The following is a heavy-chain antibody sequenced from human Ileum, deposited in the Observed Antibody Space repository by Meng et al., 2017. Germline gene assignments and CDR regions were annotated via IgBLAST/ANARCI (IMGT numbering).Heavy chain of an antibody. J-gene: IGHJ4*02. Sequence: QGRLPWSGPGLVGPSGPLSLTCTVSGGSISSSFYWSWVRQSPGKGLEWIGQIYLAGSPNYNPSLESRVTISVDKSKNQFSLRLTSVTAADTAIFYCVRHGGKYFDSWGQGTLVTVSS. V-gene: IGHV4-4*02. CDR1: GGSISSSFY. CDR3: VRHGGKYFDS. D-gene: IGHD2-15*01. CDR2: IYLAGSP.